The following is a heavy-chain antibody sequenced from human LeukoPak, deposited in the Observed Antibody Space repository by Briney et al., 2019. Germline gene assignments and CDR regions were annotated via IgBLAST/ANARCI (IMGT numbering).Heavy chain of an antibody. CDR2: IKQDGSEK. Sequence: GGSLRLSCAASGFTFSSYWMSWVRQAPGKGLEWVANIKQDGSEKYYVDSVKGRFTISRDNAKNSLYLQMNSLRAEDTAVYYCARRMIVVIYDAFDIWGQGTMVTVSS. CDR1: GFTFSSYW. V-gene: IGHV3-7*01. CDR3: ARRMIVVIYDAFDI. D-gene: IGHD3-22*01. J-gene: IGHJ3*02.